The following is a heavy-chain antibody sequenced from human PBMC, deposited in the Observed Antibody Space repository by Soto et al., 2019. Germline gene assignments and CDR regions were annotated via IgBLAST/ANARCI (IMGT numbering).Heavy chain of an antibody. CDR3: ASLANFIWDRDAFDI. J-gene: IGHJ3*02. Sequence: SETLSLTCTVSGGSISSSSYYWGWIRQPPGKGLEWIGSIYYSGSTYYNPSLKSRFTISGDTSKNQFSLKLSSGTAADTAVYYCASLANFIWDRDAFDIWGQGTMVTVSS. CDR2: IYYSGST. D-gene: IGHD7-27*01. CDR1: GGSISSSSYY. V-gene: IGHV4-39*01.